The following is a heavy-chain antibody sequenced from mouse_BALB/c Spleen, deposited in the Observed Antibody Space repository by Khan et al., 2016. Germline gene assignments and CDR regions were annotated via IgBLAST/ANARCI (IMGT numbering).Heavy chain of an antibody. CDR3: ASRFAY. Sequence: EVKLLESGGGLVQPGGSLKLSCAASGFDFSSYWMSWVRQAPGKGLEWIGEINPDSSTANYTPYLKDKFIISRDNANNTLYLQMSKVRFEDTALYFCASRFAYWGQGTLVTVSS. CDR2: INPDSSTA. J-gene: IGHJ3*01. CDR1: GFDFSSYW. V-gene: IGHV4-1*02.